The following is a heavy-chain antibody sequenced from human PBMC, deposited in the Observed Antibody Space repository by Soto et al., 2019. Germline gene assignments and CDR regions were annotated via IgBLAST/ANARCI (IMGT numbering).Heavy chain of an antibody. CDR1: GYTFNNND. CDR3: ARMESFGSLNWFDT. J-gene: IGHJ5*02. D-gene: IGHD5-18*01. V-gene: IGHV1-8*02. Sequence: QVQLLQSGAEVKKTGASVKVSCKASGYTFNNNDVSWVRQATGQGLEWMGWMNHGSDDTGYEQNFQSRVTMTRNTSIATAYMELNSLTSEDTAIYYCARMESFGSLNWFDTLGQGTLVTVPS. CDR2: MNHGSDDT.